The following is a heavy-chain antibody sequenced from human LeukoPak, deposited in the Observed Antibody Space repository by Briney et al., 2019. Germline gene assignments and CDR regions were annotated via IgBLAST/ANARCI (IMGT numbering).Heavy chain of an antibody. CDR2: IKQDGSEK. CDR3: ARERIGAFDI. V-gene: IGHV3-7*01. Sequence: GGSLRLSCAASAFTFSSYWMSWVRQAPGKGLEWVANIKQDGSEKYYVDSVKGRFTISRDNAKNSLYLQMNSLRAEDTAVYYCARERIGAFDIWGQGTMVTVSS. J-gene: IGHJ3*02. CDR1: AFTFSSYW.